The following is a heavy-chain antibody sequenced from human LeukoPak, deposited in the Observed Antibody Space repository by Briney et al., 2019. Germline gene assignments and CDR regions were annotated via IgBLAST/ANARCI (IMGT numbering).Heavy chain of an antibody. CDR1: GFTFSSYW. Sequence: GGSLRLSCAASGFTFSSYWMHWVRQAPGKGLEWVAAISYDGGDKYYADSVKGRFTISRDNSKNTLYLQMNSLRAEDTAVYHCAKGSDIRVSLHFDFWGQGTLVTVSS. J-gene: IGHJ4*02. D-gene: IGHD3-3*01. CDR2: ISYDGGDK. V-gene: IGHV3-30*18. CDR3: AKGSDIRVSLHFDF.